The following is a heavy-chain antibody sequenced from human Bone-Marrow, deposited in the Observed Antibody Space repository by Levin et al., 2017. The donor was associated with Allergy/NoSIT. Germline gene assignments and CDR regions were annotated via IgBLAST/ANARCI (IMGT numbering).Heavy chain of an antibody. CDR1: GFTFSSYG. CDR2: ISYDGSNK. Sequence: GGSLRLSCAASGFTFSSYGMHWVRQAPGKGLEWVAVISYDGSNKYYADSVKGRFTISRDNSKNTLYLQMNSLRAEDTAVYYCAKVKGVVGSETFDYWGQGTLVTVSS. D-gene: IGHD2-2*01. CDR3: AKVKGVVGSETFDY. V-gene: IGHV3-30*18. J-gene: IGHJ4*02.